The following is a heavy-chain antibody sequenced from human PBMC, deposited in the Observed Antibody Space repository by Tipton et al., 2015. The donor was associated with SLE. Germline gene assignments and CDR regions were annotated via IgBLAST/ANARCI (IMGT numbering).Heavy chain of an antibody. CDR1: GFTFSGSA. CDR2: IRYDGINE. J-gene: IGHJ4*02. CDR3: ANQPAYSSSPRY. V-gene: IGHV3-30*02. D-gene: IGHD6-6*01. Sequence: SLRLSCAASGFTFSGSAIHWVRQAPGKGLEWVAFIRYDGINEYYANSVKGRFTISRDNSKNTLSLQMNSLRPEDTAVYYFANQPAYSSSPRYWGQGTLVTVSS.